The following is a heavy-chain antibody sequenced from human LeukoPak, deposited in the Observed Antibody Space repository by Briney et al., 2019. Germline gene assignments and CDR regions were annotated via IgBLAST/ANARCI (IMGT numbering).Heavy chain of an antibody. CDR1: GFTFSSYA. V-gene: IGHV3-30*04. CDR2: ISYDGSNK. CDR3: ARDNHYYMDV. D-gene: IGHD1-14*01. J-gene: IGHJ6*03. Sequence: GRSLRLSCAASGFTFSSYAMHWVRQAPGKGLEWVAVISYDGSNKYYADSVKGQFTISRDNSKNTLYLQMNSLRAEDTAVYYCARDNHYYMDVWGKGTTVTVSS.